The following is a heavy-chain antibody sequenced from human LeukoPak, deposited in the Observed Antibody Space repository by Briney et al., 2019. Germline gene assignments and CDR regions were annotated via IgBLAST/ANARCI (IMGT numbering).Heavy chain of an antibody. D-gene: IGHD3-22*01. CDR1: GFTFSSYG. J-gene: IGHJ4*02. CDR2: IWYDGSDI. CDR3: ARGDYYDSSGYAGY. V-gene: IGHV3-33*01. Sequence: GGSLRLSCAASGFTFSSYGMHWVRQAPGKGLEWVALIWYDGSDIYYADSVKGRFTISRDNSKNTLYLQMNSLRAEDTAVYYCARGDYYDSSGYAGYWGQGTLVTVSS.